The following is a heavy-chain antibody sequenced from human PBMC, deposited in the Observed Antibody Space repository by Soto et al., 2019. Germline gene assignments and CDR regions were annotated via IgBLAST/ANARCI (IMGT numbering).Heavy chain of an antibody. CDR3: ARVFPDGWVEPGVVRFYLDT. V-gene: IGHV1-69*01. D-gene: IGHD3-3*01. J-gene: IGHJ4*02. CDR1: ADSFSSYG. Sequence: QVQLVQSGAEVKEPGSAVKVSCKAPADSFSSYGISWVRQAPGQGLAWMGGIIPIFGTTNYAEKVQGRVTITADESTNKAYLELSSLRSEDTALYYCARVFPDGWVEPGVVRFYLDTWGRGTLFTVSA. CDR2: IIPIFGTT.